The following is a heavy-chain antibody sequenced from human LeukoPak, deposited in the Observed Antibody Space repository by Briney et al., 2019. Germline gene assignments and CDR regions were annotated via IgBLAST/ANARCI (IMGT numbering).Heavy chain of an antibody. Sequence: GSLRLSCAASGFTFSNYGMHWVRQAPGKGLEWVTFIRFDGSTKYSADSVKGRFTISRDNSKNTLSLQMNSLRAEDTAVYYCAKSRHIVVVPAAGFDYWGQGTLVTVSS. CDR3: AKSRHIVVVPAAGFDY. CDR2: IRFDGSTK. D-gene: IGHD2-2*01. J-gene: IGHJ4*02. CDR1: GFTFSNYG. V-gene: IGHV3-30*02.